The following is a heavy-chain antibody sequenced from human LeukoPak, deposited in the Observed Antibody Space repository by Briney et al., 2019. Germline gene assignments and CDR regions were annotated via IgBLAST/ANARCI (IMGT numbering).Heavy chain of an antibody. V-gene: IGHV3-23*01. CDR1: GFTFSTYA. CDR2: ISGRGGST. Sequence: GVCPRLSCVASGFTFSTYAMSWVRQAPGKGLGWVSCISGRGGSTNYADSVKGRFTISRDNSKKTLYLQMNSLRAEDTAVYCCARAHYDILTGSTYYFDYWGQGTLVTVSS. D-gene: IGHD3-9*01. CDR3: ARAHYDILTGSTYYFDY. J-gene: IGHJ4*02.